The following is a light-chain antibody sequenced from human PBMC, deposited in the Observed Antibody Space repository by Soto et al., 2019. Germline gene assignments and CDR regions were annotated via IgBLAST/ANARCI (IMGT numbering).Light chain of an antibody. CDR1: SSNIGNNY. CDR3: ATWDYRLPGEV. Sequence: QSVLTQPPSVSAAPGQKVTISCSGSSSNIGNNYVSWYQQLPGTAPKLLIYDNNKRPSGIPDRFSGSKSGTSGTLEITGLQTRDEADYYGATWDYRLPGEVFGGGTKLTVL. J-gene: IGLJ2*01. CDR2: DNN. V-gene: IGLV1-51*01.